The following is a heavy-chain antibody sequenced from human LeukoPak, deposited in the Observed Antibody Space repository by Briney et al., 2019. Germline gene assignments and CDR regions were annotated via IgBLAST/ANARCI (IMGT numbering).Heavy chain of an antibody. D-gene: IGHD1-26*01. V-gene: IGHV4-38-2*01. CDR1: GYSISSGYY. Sequence: SETLSLTCAVSGYSISSGYYWGWIRQPPGKGLEWIGSIYHSGSTYYNPSLKSRVTISVDTSKNQFSLKLSSVTAADTAVYYCARGELLYYYYYYMDVWGKGTTVTVSS. J-gene: IGHJ6*03. CDR2: IYHSGST. CDR3: ARGELLYYYYYYMDV.